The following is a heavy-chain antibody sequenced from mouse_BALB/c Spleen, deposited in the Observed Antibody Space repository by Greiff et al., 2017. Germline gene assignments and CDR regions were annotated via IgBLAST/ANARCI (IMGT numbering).Heavy chain of an antibody. CDR2: ISSGSSTT. D-gene: IGHD3-3*01. V-gene: IGHV5-17*02. CDR1: GFTFSSSG. J-gene: IGHJ2*01. CDR3: ARDSTAVISRGYFDY. Sequence: EVQLVESGGGLVKPGGSRKLSCAASGFTFSSSGMHWVRQAPEKGLEWVANISSGSSTTYYADTVKGRFTISRDNPKNTLFLQMTSLKSEDTAMYYCARDSTAVISRGYFDYWGEGTTLTVSS.